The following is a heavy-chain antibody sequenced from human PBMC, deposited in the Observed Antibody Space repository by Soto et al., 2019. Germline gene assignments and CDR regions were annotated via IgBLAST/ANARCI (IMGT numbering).Heavy chain of an antibody. CDR2: TYYRSKWYS. D-gene: IGHD2-15*01. V-gene: IGHV6-1*01. CDR3: VRVVDYYYYGMDV. CDR1: GDSVSSNSAA. J-gene: IGHJ6*02. Sequence: SQTLSLTCAISGDSVSSNSAAWNWIRQSPSRGLEWLGRTYYRSKWYSDSAVSVKSRITINSDTPKNQFTLQLNSVTPEDTAVYYCVRVVDYYYYGMDVWGQGXTITVYS.